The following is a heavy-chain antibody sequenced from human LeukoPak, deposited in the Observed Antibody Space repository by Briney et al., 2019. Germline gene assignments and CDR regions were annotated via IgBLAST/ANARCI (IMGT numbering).Heavy chain of an antibody. Sequence: SETLSLTCAVYGGSFSGYYWSWIRQPPGKGLEWIGEINHSGSTNYNPSLKSRVTISVDTSKNQFSLKLSSVTAADTAVYYCARPPRVGATSNYYYYYMDVWGKGTTVTISS. D-gene: IGHD1-26*01. J-gene: IGHJ6*03. V-gene: IGHV4-34*01. CDR2: INHSGST. CDR1: GGSFSGYY. CDR3: ARPPRVGATSNYYYYYMDV.